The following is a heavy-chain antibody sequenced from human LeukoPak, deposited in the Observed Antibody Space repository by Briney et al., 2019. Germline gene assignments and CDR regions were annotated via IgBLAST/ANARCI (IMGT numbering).Heavy chain of an antibody. D-gene: IGHD5-24*01. CDR1: GYTLTELS. V-gene: IGHV1-24*01. J-gene: IGHJ4*02. CDR2: FDPEDGET. Sequence: ASVKVSCKVSGYTLTELSMHWVRQAPGKGLEWMGGFDPEDGETIYAQKFQGRVTMTEDTSTDTAYMELSSLRSEDTAVYYRATRKTEMATIITFGYWGQGTLVTVSS. CDR3: ATRKTEMATIITFGY.